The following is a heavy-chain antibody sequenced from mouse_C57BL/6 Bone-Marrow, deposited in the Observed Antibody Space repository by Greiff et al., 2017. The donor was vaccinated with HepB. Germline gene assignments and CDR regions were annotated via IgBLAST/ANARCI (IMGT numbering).Heavy chain of an antibody. Sequence: QVQLQQPGAELVRPGTSVKLSCKASGYTFTSYWMHWVKQRPGQGLEWIGVIDPSDSYTNYNQKFKGKATLTVDTSSSTAYMQLSSLTSEDSAVYHCARRGYFDVWGTGTTVTVSS. V-gene: IGHV1-59*01. J-gene: IGHJ1*03. CDR1: GYTFTSYW. CDR3: ARRGYFDV. CDR2: IDPSDSYT.